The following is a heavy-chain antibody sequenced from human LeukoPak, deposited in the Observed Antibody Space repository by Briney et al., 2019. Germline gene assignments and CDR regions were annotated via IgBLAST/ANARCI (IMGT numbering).Heavy chain of an antibody. CDR2: IYYSGST. J-gene: IGHJ6*03. CDR3: ARGLPNCSGGSCYYDYYYMDV. Sequence: SETLSLTCTVSGGSISSYYWSCIRQPPGKGLEWIGYIYYSGSTNYNPSLKSRVTISVDTSKNQFSLKLSSVTAADTAVYYCARGLPNCSGGSCYYDYYYMDVWGKGTTVTVSS. D-gene: IGHD2-15*01. CDR1: GGSISSYY. V-gene: IGHV4-59*01.